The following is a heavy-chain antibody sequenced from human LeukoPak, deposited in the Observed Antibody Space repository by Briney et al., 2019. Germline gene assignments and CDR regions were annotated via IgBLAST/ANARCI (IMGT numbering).Heavy chain of an antibody. V-gene: IGHV3-30*02. Sequence: GGSLRLSCAASGFTFSSYGMHWVRQAPGKGLEWVAFIRYDGSNKYYADSVEGRFTISRDNAKNSLYLQMNSLRAEDTAVYYCARIGYSSSWYSRWSVGPVFPWGQGTLVTVSS. J-gene: IGHJ5*02. CDR2: IRYDGSNK. D-gene: IGHD6-13*01. CDR1: GFTFSSYG. CDR3: ARIGYSSSWYSRWSVGPVFP.